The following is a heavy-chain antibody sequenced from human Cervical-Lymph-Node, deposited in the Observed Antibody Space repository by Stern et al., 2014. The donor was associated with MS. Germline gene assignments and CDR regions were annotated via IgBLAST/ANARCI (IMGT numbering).Heavy chain of an antibody. Sequence: QVQLQESGPGLVKPSETLSLTCSVSGGSISSYYWNWIRQPPGKGLEWIANVHYSGTTNYNPSLNSRVPLLLETSMKKISLKLTSVTAADTAVYYCAGSGTYYPDYWGQGILVTVSS. V-gene: IGHV4-59*08. CDR2: VHYSGTT. CDR1: GGSISSYY. D-gene: IGHD3-3*01. J-gene: IGHJ4*02. CDR3: AGSGTYYPDY.